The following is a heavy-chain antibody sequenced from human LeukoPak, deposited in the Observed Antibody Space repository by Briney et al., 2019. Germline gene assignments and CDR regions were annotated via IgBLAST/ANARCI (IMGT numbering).Heavy chain of an antibody. D-gene: IGHD3-22*01. CDR2: IRQDGSEK. Sequence: PGGSLRLSCAASGFTFSHYWMEWVRQGPGKGLEWVANIRQDGSEKYYVDSVKSRFTMSRDNAKDSLYLQMNRLRAEDTAVYFCARRAYDSRPEGPSDYWGQGTLVTVSS. V-gene: IGHV3-7*01. J-gene: IGHJ4*02. CDR3: ARRAYDSRPEGPSDY. CDR1: GFTFSHYW.